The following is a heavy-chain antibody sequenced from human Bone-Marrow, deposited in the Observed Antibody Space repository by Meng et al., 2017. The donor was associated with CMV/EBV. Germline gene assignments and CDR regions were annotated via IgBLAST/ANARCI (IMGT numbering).Heavy chain of an antibody. J-gene: IGHJ4*02. CDR3: ARAPMVRGAPFDY. CDR1: GGSISSYY. V-gene: IGHV4-59*01. CDR2: IYYSGST. D-gene: IGHD3-10*01. Sequence: SETLSLTCTVSGGSISSYYWSWIRQPPGKGLEWIGYIYYSGSTNYNPSLKSRVTIPVDTSKNQFSLKLSSVTAADTAVYYCARAPMVRGAPFDYWGQGTLVTVSS.